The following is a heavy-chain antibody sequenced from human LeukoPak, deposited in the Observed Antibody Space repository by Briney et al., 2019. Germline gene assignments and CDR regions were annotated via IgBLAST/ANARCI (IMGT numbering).Heavy chain of an antibody. CDR3: AKPPDWYCSSPSCHFAAPFDY. D-gene: IGHD2-2*01. CDR1: GFTFSSYG. Sequence: GGSLRLSCAASGFTFSSYGMHWVRQAPGKGLGWVAVISYDGSNKYYADSVKGRFTISRDNSKNTLYLQMNTLRAEDTAVYYCAKPPDWYCSSPSCHFAAPFDYWGQGTLVTVSS. CDR2: ISYDGSNK. J-gene: IGHJ4*02. V-gene: IGHV3-30*18.